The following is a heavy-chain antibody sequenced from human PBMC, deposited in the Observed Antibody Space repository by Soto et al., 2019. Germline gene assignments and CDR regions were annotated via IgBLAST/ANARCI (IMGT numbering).Heavy chain of an antibody. D-gene: IGHD2-15*01. Sequence: QVQLQQWGAGLLKPSETLSLTCAVHGGSFSGYIWTWIRQPPGKGLQWIGQINHSGSTYYNPSLMSPVIISVHTSKDQFSLELSSATAADTAVYYCARGLITGRSYSEVWYYFDYWGQGTLVTVSS. CDR2: INHSGST. V-gene: IGHV4-34*01. CDR3: ARGLITGRSYSEVWYYFDY. J-gene: IGHJ4*02. CDR1: GGSFSGYI.